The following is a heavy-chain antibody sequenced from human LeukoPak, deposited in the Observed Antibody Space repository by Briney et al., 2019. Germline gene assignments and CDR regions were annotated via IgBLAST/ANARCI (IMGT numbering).Heavy chain of an antibody. V-gene: IGHV3-23*01. J-gene: IGHJ4*02. CDR2: ISVRGGST. Sequence: QPGGSLRLSCAASGFTFSSYAMSWVRQAPGKGLEWVSGISVRGGSTYYADSVKGRFTISRDNSKNTLYLQMNSLRAEDTALYYCAKRQPLLDYWGQGTLVTVSS. CDR1: GFTFSSYA. CDR3: AKRQPLLDY. D-gene: IGHD1-26*01.